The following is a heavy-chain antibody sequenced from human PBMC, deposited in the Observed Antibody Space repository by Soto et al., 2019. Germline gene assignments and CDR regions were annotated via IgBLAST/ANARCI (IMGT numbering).Heavy chain of an antibody. CDR1: AFSFSNYA. CDR3: ATQRSVAVAGTRP. J-gene: IGHJ3*01. V-gene: IGHV3-23*01. D-gene: IGHD6-19*01. CDR2: IRGSGSPT. Sequence: GGSLRLSCEASAFSFSNYAMSWVRQAPGKGLEWVSTIRGSGSPTYYADSVRGRFTVSRDNSKNTLYLQMDSLRADDTAVYYCATQRSVAVAGTRPWGQGTMVTVSS.